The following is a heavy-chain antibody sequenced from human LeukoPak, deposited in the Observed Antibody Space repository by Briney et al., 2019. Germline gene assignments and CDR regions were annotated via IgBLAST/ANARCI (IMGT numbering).Heavy chain of an antibody. Sequence: GGSLRLSCTASGFTFSGRYMDWVRQAPGKGLEWVGRSRDRANGYTPEYAAPVRGRFTISRDDSETSMYLQMNSLKTEDPAVYYCTRGGTSSVAYYYHMDVWGQGTTVTVSS. J-gene: IGHJ6*02. CDR1: GFTFSGRY. V-gene: IGHV3-72*01. CDR3: TRGGTSSVAYYYHMDV. CDR2: SRDRANGYTP. D-gene: IGHD1-26*01.